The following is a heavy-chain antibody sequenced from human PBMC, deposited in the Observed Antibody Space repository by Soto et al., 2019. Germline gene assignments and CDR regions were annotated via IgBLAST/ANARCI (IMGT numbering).Heavy chain of an antibody. CDR1: GGTFNNYP. CDR2: SIPIFGTA. Sequence: SVKVSCKASGGTFNNYPITWVRQAPGEGLEWMGGSIPIFGTANYAQKFQGRVTISVDESTSTAYMELSSLRSEDTAVYYCARGRGYSGDDHYYYFDMDVWGQGTMVTVSS. V-gene: IGHV1-69*13. D-gene: IGHD5-12*01. J-gene: IGHJ6*02. CDR3: ARGRGYSGDDHYYYFDMDV.